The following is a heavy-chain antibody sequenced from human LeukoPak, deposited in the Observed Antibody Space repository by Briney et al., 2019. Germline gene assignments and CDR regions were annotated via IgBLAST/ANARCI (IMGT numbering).Heavy chain of an antibody. V-gene: IGHV4-39*07. Sequence: SETLSLTCTVSGGSISSSSYYWGWIRQPPGKGLEWIGEINHSGSTNYNPSLKSRVTISVDTSKNQFSLKLSSVTAADTAVYYCARSLYYTVGFTSAPDYWGQGTLVTVSS. CDR2: INHSGST. CDR3: ARSLYYTVGFTSAPDY. CDR1: GGSISSSSYY. D-gene: IGHD3-3*01. J-gene: IGHJ4*02.